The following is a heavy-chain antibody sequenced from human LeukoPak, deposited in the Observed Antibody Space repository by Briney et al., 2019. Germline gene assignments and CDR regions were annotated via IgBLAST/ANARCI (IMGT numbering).Heavy chain of an antibody. CDR2: ISAYNGNT. J-gene: IGHJ5*02. V-gene: IGHV1-18*01. Sequence: ASVKVSCKASGYTFTSYGISWVRQAPGQGLEWMGWISAYNGNTNYAQKLQGRVTMTTDTSTSTAYMELRSLRSDDTAVYYCARVLPTTVTTNNWFDPWGQGTLVTVSS. D-gene: IGHD4-17*01. CDR3: ARVLPTTVTTNNWFDP. CDR1: GYTFTSYG.